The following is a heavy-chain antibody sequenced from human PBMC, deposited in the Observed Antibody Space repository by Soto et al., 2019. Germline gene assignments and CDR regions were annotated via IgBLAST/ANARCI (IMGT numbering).Heavy chain of an antibody. D-gene: IGHD2-2*01. CDR3: AREGHYCSSTSCFSH. V-gene: IGHV1-69*13. Sequence: AASVKVSCKASGGTSSSYAISWVRQAPGQGLEWMGGTIPIFGTANYAQKFQGRVTITADESTSTAYMELSSLRSEDTAVYYCAREGHYCSSTSCFSHWGQGTLVTVSS. CDR1: GGTSSSYA. J-gene: IGHJ4*02. CDR2: TIPIFGTA.